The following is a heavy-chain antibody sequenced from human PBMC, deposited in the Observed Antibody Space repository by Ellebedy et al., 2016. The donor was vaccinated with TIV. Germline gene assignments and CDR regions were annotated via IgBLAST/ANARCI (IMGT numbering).Heavy chain of an antibody. V-gene: IGHV3-21*01. CDR1: GFTFSSYS. Sequence: PGGSLRLSCAASGFTFSSYSMNWVRQAPGRGLEWVSTISSSSSYIYYADSVKGRFTISRDNVKNSLYLQMNSLRAEDTAVYYCARVTTLAKGTGYYFDYWGQGTLVTVSS. CDR3: ARVTTLAKGTGYYFDY. J-gene: IGHJ4*02. CDR2: ISSSSSYI. D-gene: IGHD4-17*01.